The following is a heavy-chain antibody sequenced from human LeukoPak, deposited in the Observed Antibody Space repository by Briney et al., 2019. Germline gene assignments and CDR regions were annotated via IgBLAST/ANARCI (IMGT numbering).Heavy chain of an antibody. CDR1: GFTFSSYG. CDR3: AKVSAVVVVAAPSYGMDV. D-gene: IGHD2-15*01. CDR2: ISYDGSNK. V-gene: IGHV3-30*18. Sequence: GGSLRLSCAASGFTFSSYGMHWVRQAPGKGLEWVAVISYDGSNKYYADSVKGRFTISRDNSKNTLYLQMNSLRAEDTAVYYSAKVSAVVVVAAPSYGMDVWGKGTTVTVSS. J-gene: IGHJ6*04.